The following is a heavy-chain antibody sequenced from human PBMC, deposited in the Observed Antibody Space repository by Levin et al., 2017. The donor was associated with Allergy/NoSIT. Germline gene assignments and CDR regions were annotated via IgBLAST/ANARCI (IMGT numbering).Heavy chain of an antibody. V-gene: IGHV3-9*01. CDR1: GFTFDDYA. CDR3: ARDNIGLPDAFDI. J-gene: IGHJ3*02. Sequence: GGSLRLSCAASGFTFDDYAMHRVQTVGRKGLEWVSGISWNSGSIGYADSVKGRFTISRDNAKNSLYLQMNSLRTEDTALYYCARDNIGLPDAFDIWGQGTMVIVSS. CDR2: ISWNSGSI. D-gene: IGHD3-10*01.